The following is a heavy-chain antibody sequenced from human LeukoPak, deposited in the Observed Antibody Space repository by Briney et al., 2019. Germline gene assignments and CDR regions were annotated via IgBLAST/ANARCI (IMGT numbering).Heavy chain of an antibody. V-gene: IGHV3-23*01. Sequence: GGSLRLSCAASGFTFSSYAMSWVRQAPGKGLEWVSAISGSGGSTYYADSVKGRFTISRDNSKNTLYLQMNSLRAEDTAVYYCAKVTYYDFWSGFRNFDYWGQGTLVTVSS. CDR1: GFTFSSYA. CDR2: ISGSGGST. CDR3: AKVTYYDFWSGFRNFDY. J-gene: IGHJ4*02. D-gene: IGHD3-3*01.